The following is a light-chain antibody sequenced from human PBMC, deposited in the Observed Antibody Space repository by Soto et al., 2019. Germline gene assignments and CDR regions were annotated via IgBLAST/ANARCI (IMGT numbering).Light chain of an antibody. CDR3: QQYDNLPLS. Sequence: DIQRTQSPSCLSASVGDRVNITCQARQALANCLNWYQQKAGRARKFLIYDASNLETGVPSRFSGSGSGTHFTLTTSSLQPEDIATYYCQQYDNLPLSFGGGTKVEIK. CDR1: QALANC. V-gene: IGKV1-33*01. CDR2: DAS. J-gene: IGKJ4*01.